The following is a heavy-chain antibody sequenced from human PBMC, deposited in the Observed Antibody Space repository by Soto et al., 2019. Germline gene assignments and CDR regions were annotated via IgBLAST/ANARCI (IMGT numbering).Heavy chain of an antibody. CDR3: VRSYCSGGTCSGWFDP. CDR1: GFAMSSYW. J-gene: IGHJ5*02. D-gene: IGHD2-15*01. Sequence: GGSLRLSCGASGFAMSSYWMHWVRQAPGKGLVWVSRINSDGSSTSYADSVKGRFTISRDNAKNTLYLQVNSLRAEDTAVYYCVRSYCSGGTCSGWFDPWGQGTPVTVSS. CDR2: INSDGSST. V-gene: IGHV3-74*01.